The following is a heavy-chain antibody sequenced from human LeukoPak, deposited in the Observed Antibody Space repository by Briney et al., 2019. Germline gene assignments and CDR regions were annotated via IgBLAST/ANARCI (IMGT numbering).Heavy chain of an antibody. CDR2: ISSSSSTI. CDR3: ARVPHIVVVTAIPDAFDI. J-gene: IGHJ3*02. D-gene: IGHD2-21*02. Sequence: GGSLRLSCAASGFTFSSYSMNWVRQAPGKGLEWVSYISSSSSTIYYADSVKGRFTTSRDNAKNSLYLQMNSLRAEDTAVYYCARVPHIVVVTAIPDAFDIWGQGTMVTVSS. CDR1: GFTFSSYS. V-gene: IGHV3-48*01.